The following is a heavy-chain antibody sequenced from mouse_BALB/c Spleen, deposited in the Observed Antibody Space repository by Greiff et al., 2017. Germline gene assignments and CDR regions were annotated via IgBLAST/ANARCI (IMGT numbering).Heavy chain of an antibody. CDR2: ISYSGST. Sequence: EVQLQQSGPSLVKPSQTLSLTCSVTGDSITSGYWNWIRKFPGNKLEYMGYISYSGSTYYNPSLKSRISITRDTSKNQYYLQLNSVTTEDTATYYCARYEDPGYYAMDYWGQGTSVTVSS. V-gene: IGHV3-8*02. CDR1: GDSITSGY. J-gene: IGHJ4*01. CDR3: ARYEDPGYYAMDY.